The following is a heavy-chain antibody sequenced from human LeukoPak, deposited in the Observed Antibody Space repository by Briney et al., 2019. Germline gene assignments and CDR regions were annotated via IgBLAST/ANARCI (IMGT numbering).Heavy chain of an antibody. D-gene: IGHD3-3*02. CDR3: ARGIHFFDY. Sequence: PGGSLRLSCAASGFTVSSNYMSWVRLAPGKGLEWVSVIYSGDYTYYADSVKGRFTISRDNSKNTLYLEMNSLRAEDTAVYYCARGIHFFDYWGQGTLVTVSS. V-gene: IGHV3-66*01. J-gene: IGHJ4*02. CDR2: IYSGDYT. CDR1: GFTVSSNY.